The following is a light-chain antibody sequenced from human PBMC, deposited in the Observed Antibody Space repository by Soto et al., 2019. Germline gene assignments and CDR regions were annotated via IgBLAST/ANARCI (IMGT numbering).Light chain of an antibody. V-gene: IGLV2-23*02. J-gene: IGLJ2*01. CDR2: EVT. Sequence: QSALTQPASVSGSPGQSITISCIGTSSDVGNYELVSWYQQLPGKAPKLIIYEVTKRPSGVPNRFSGSKSGNTASLTIPGLLAEDEADYHCCSFAGGSTYVVFGGGTQLTVL. CDR1: SSDVGNYEL. CDR3: CSFAGGSTYVV.